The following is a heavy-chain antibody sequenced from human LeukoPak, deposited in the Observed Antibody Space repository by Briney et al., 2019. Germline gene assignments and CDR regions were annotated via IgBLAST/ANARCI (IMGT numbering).Heavy chain of an antibody. CDR3: ARGGWGYDD. Sequence: PRGSLRLSCEASGFTFSSNWLSRVRQAPGKGLEWVATINKDGSEKYYGDHVNGRFNISRDNAKYSLFLEMKSLRVEDKAVYYCARGGWGYDDWGQGTLVTVSS. V-gene: IGHV3-7*01. J-gene: IGHJ4*02. CDR2: INKDGSEK. CDR1: GFTFSSNW. D-gene: IGHD6-19*01.